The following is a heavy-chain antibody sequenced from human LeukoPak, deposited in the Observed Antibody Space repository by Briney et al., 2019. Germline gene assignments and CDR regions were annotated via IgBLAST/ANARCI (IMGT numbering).Heavy chain of an antibody. Sequence: GGSLRLSCEASEFIFSRYAMHWVRQAPGKGPEWVAVISSDGNNKYYADSVQGRFTIARDNSKNTLYLQMNSLRPEDTAVYYCAGDRPGITVAGALDYWGQGTLVTVSS. CDR2: ISSDGNNK. V-gene: IGHV3-30*04. CDR1: EFIFSRYA. CDR3: AGDRPGITVAGALDY. J-gene: IGHJ4*02. D-gene: IGHD6-19*01.